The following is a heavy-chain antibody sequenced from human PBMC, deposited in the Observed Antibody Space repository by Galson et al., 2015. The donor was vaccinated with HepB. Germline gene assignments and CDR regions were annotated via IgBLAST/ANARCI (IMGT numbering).Heavy chain of an antibody. D-gene: IGHD2-2*01. J-gene: IGHJ6*02. CDR1: GFSFSTYA. V-gene: IGHV3-23*01. CDR3: AKSPGYISTKYPVGGMDV. Sequence: SLRLSCAASGFSFSTYAMTWVRQAPGEGLEWVAGISASGASTYYVDSVEGRGTISRDNSKHTLDLRMNSLRVEDSAVYYCAKSPGYISTKYPVGGMDVWGQGTTVPVSS. CDR2: ISASGAST.